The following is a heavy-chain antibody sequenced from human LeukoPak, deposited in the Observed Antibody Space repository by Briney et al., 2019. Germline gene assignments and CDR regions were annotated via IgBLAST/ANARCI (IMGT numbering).Heavy chain of an antibody. Sequence: SETLSLTCTVSGGSISSYYWSWIRQPPGKGLEWIGYIYYSGSTNYNPSLKSRVTISVDTSKNQFSLKLSSLTAADTAVYYCARDKVVGALVGAFDIWGQGTMVTVSS. CDR1: GGSISSYY. CDR3: ARDKVVGALVGAFDI. D-gene: IGHD2-15*01. V-gene: IGHV4-59*01. J-gene: IGHJ3*02. CDR2: IYYSGST.